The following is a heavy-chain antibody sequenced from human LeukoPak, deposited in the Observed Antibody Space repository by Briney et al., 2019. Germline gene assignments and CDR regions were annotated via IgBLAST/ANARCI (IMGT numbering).Heavy chain of an antibody. Sequence: GESLKISCNGSGYSSQDYWIGWVRQMPGKGPELMGRIFSHDSDTKYTPSFEGQVTISVDKSISTAYVQWGSLRVSDTAIYYCAKFGIRGCSSSTRCYTSFFYYGMDVWGQGTTVTVSS. CDR2: IFSHDSDT. J-gene: IGHJ6*02. V-gene: IGHV5-51*01. D-gene: IGHD2-2*02. CDR3: AKFGIRGCSSSTRCYTSFFYYGMDV. CDR1: GYSSQDYW.